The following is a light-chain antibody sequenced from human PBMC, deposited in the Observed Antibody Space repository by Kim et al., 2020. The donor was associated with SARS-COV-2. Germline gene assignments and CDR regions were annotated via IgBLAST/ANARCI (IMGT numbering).Light chain of an antibody. V-gene: IGLV3-9*01. CDR1: NSGSIK. Sequence: VALGQKARRTCGGNNSGSIKVHWYQQKPSQAPVLFSYRYSNRPSGIPERCSDSDSVNTATLPISRAQAGDEADYYCQVWDSITHVVFGGGTQLTVL. CDR3: QVWDSITHVV. CDR2: RYS. J-gene: IGLJ2*01.